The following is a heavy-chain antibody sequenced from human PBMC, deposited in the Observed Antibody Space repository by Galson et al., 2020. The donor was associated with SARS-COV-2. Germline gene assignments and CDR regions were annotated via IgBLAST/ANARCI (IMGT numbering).Heavy chain of an antibody. CDR2: IYTGGST. CDR1: GFSVSRNY. D-gene: IGHD3-10*01. J-gene: IGHJ3*01. Sequence: GSLRLSCAASGFSVSRNYMIWVRQAPGKGLDWVSLIYTGGSTSYADSVKGRFTISRHNSKNTLYLQMNSLRVDDTAVYYCARDRPYGSGTTDAFDLWGQGTMVTVSS. CDR3: ARDRPYGSGTTDAFDL. V-gene: IGHV3-53*04.